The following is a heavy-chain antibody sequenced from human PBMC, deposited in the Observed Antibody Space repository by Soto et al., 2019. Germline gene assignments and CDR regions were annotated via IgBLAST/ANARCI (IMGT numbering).Heavy chain of an antibody. D-gene: IGHD3-16*02. Sequence: KSSETLSLTCTVSGGSISSSSYYWGWIRQPPGKGLEWIGSIYYSGSTYYNPSLKSRVTISVDTSKNQFSLKLSSVTAADTAVYYCARRYGHKWEFSGVAAFDIWGQGTMVTVSS. CDR1: GGSISSSSYY. J-gene: IGHJ3*02. CDR2: IYYSGST. CDR3: ARRYGHKWEFSGVAAFDI. V-gene: IGHV4-39*01.